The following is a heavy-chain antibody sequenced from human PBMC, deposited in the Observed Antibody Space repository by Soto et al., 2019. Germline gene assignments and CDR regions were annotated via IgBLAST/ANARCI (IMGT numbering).Heavy chain of an antibody. D-gene: IGHD6-19*01. CDR3: AKDRASGWGDFDY. Sequence: GGSLRLSCVASGFTFSSSAMSWVRQAPGKGLEWVSAIPTSGGRTHYADSVKGRFTISRDNSKNTLFLQMNSLRAEDTAVYYCAKDRASGWGDFDYWRQGTLVTVSS. J-gene: IGHJ4*02. V-gene: IGHV3-23*01. CDR1: GFTFSSSA. CDR2: IPTSGGRT.